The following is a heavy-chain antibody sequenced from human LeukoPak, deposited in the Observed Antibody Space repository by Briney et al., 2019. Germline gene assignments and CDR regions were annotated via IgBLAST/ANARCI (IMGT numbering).Heavy chain of an antibody. CDR2: ISFDGKVN. CDR3: ANGGYYKRIDY. J-gene: IGHJ4*02. Sequence: TGRSLRLSCAASGFTFNRYGMHWVRQAPGKGLEWVAVISFDGKVNYYADSVKGRFTISRDNSKNTLYLQMNSLRAEDTAVYYCANGGYYKRIDYWGQGTLVTVSS. D-gene: IGHD3-22*01. V-gene: IGHV3-30*18. CDR1: GFTFNRYG.